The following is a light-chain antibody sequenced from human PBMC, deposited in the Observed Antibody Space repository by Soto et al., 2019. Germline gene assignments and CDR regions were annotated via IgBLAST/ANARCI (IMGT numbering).Light chain of an antibody. V-gene: IGKV1-39*01. J-gene: IGKJ1*01. CDR1: QSISNH. Sequence: DIQMTPSPSSLSASVVDRVTVTCRASQSISNHLNWYQQKPGKAPKLLIYAASNLHSGVPSRFSGSGSGTDFTLTISSLQLEDFATYYCQESYSRPPWMFGQGTKVDIK. CDR3: QESYSRPPWM. CDR2: AAS.